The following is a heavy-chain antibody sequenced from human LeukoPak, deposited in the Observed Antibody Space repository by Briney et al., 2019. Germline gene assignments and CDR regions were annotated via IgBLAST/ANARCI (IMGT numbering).Heavy chain of an antibody. CDR2: ISYDGSNK. D-gene: IGHD1-1*01. CDR1: GFTFSSYA. V-gene: IGHV3-30*04. J-gene: IGHJ6*04. CDR3: ARAQLEGPVGVLYYGMDV. Sequence: GRSLRLSCAASGFTFSSYAMHWVRQAPGKGLEWVAVISYDGSNKYHADSVKGRFTISRDNSKNTLYLQMNSLRAEDTAVYYCARAQLEGPVGVLYYGMDVWGKGTTVTVSS.